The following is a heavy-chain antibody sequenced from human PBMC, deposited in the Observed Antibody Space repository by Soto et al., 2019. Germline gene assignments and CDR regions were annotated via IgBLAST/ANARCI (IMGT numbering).Heavy chain of an antibody. Sequence: SVEVTCKEPGDAITSNYMHWAQQHHGHGLELMGVINPNGGSTRFAQKFQGRVTMTSDTSTSTVYMELRGLTSEDTAVYYCARSSGGVFGIIIEGTNWFAPWGQGTLVTVSS. CDR3: ARSSGGVFGIIIEGTNWFAP. CDR1: GDAITSNY. CDR2: INPNGGST. J-gene: IGHJ5*02. D-gene: IGHD3-16*01. V-gene: IGHV1-46*01.